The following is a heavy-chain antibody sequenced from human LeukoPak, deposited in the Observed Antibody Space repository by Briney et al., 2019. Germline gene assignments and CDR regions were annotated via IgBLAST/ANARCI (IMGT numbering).Heavy chain of an antibody. V-gene: IGHV4-61*02. D-gene: IGHD6-13*01. CDR2: IYTSGST. CDR1: GGSISSGSYY. Sequence: SETLSLTCTVSGGSISSGSYYWSWIRQPAGKGLEWIGRIYTSGSTYYNPSLKSRVTISVDTSKNQFSLKLSSVTAADTAVYYCARYSSSWPAAGYYYMDVWGKGTTVTVSS. J-gene: IGHJ6*03. CDR3: ARYSSSWPAAGYYYMDV.